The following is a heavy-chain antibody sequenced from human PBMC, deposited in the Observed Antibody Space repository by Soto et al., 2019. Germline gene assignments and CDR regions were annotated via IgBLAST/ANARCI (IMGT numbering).Heavy chain of an antibody. J-gene: IGHJ4*02. D-gene: IGHD2-2*01. CDR2: ITPYNGKT. Sequence: SSVPVSCNASGYTFITYGVTWVRQAPGQGLEWMGWITPYNGKTHYAQKFQDRVTMTTDTAATTAYMELRSLTSDDSAMYFCARDTSHYFDHWGQGILVTVSS. V-gene: IGHV1-18*01. CDR1: GYTFITYG. CDR3: ARDTSHYFDH.